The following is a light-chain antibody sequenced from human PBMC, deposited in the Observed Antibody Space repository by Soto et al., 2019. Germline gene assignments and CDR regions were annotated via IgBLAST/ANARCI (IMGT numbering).Light chain of an antibody. CDR3: QQYYGIPYT. V-gene: IGKV4-1*01. CDR2: WAS. Sequence: DIVMTQSPDSLAVSLGERATINCKSSQSVFYSSNNKNYLAWYQQKPGQPPKLLIYWASTRESGVPDRFSGSGSGADFTLTISSLRAVDVAVYYCQQYYGIPYTFGQGTKLEIK. J-gene: IGKJ2*01. CDR1: QSVFYSSNNKNY.